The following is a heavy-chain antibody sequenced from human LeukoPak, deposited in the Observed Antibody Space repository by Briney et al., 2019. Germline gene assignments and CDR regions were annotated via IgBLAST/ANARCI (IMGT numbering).Heavy chain of an antibody. Sequence: ASVKVSCKASGYTFTSYGISWVRRAPGQGLEWMGWISAYNGNTNYAQKLQCRVTMTTDTSTSTAYMELRSLRSDDTAVYYCAGASGNYVSYYYYGMDVWGQGTTVTVSS. D-gene: IGHD4-11*01. J-gene: IGHJ6*02. CDR3: AGASGNYVSYYYYGMDV. CDR1: GYTFTSYG. CDR2: ISAYNGNT. V-gene: IGHV1-18*01.